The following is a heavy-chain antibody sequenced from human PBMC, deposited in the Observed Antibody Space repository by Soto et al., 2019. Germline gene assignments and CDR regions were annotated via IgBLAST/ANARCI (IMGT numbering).Heavy chain of an antibody. V-gene: IGHV1-18*04. CDR2: ISTSNGNT. Sequence: ASVKVSCKASGYIFSSYGISWVRQAPGQGLEWMGWISTSNGNTKYGQGIQGRVTMTTDTSTGTAYIELTNLRSDDTAVYYCARTLSSAASPYYFDCWGQGSLVTVSS. CDR3: ARTLSSAASPYYFDC. D-gene: IGHD6-19*01. CDR1: GYIFSSYG. J-gene: IGHJ4*02.